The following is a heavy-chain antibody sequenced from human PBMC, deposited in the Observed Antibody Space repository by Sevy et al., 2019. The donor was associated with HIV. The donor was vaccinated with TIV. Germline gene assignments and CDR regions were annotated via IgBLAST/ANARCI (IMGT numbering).Heavy chain of an antibody. CDR2: ISYDGSNK. CDR1: GFTFSSYA. CDR3: ARGHYYVPYYYGMDV. Sequence: GGSLRLSCAASGFTFSSYAMHWVRQAPGKGLEWVAVISYDGSNKYYADSVKGRFTTSRDNSKNTVYLQMNSLRAEDTAVYYCARGHYYVPYYYGMDVWGQGTTVTVSS. J-gene: IGHJ6*02. D-gene: IGHD1-26*01. V-gene: IGHV3-30-3*01.